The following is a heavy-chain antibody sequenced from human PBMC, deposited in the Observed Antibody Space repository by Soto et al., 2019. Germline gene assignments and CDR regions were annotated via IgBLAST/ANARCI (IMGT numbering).Heavy chain of an antibody. D-gene: IGHD6-6*01. J-gene: IGHJ6*02. CDR1: GDSVSSNSAA. Sequence: PWQTLSLTCVISGDSVSSNSAAWNWIRQSPSRGLEWLGRTYYRSKWYNDYAVSVKSRITINPDTSKNQFSLQLNSVTPEDTAVYYCESSKTALAARTGGYYSGMDFWGQGTSVTVSS. CDR3: ESSKTALAARTGGYYSGMDF. CDR2: TYYRSKWYN. V-gene: IGHV6-1*01.